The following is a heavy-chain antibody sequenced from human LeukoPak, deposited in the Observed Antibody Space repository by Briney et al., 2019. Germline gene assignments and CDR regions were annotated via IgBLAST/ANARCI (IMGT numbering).Heavy chain of an antibody. CDR3: AKRSGSYYWGFDY. V-gene: IGHV3-23*01. Sequence: GGSLRLSCAASGFTFSSYVMSWVRQAPGKGLEWVSVISGSGDSTYYADSVKGRFTVSRDNSKSTLYLQMNSLRAEDTAVYYCAKRSGSYYWGFDYWGQGTLVTVSS. D-gene: IGHD3-10*01. CDR1: GFTFSSYV. J-gene: IGHJ4*02. CDR2: ISGSGDST.